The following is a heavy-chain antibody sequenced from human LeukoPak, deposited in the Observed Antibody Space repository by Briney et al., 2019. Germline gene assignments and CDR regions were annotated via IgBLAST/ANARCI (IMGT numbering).Heavy chain of an antibody. CDR1: GYTFTSYG. V-gene: IGHV1-18*01. J-gene: IGHJ6*02. CDR3: ARVGYCSSTSCYKSYYYGMDV. Sequence: GASVKVSCKASGYTFTSYGISWVRQAPGQGLEWMGWISAYNGNTNYAQKFQGRVTMTRNTSISTAYMELSSLRSEDTAVYYCARVGYCSSTSCYKSYYYGMDVWGQGTTVTVSS. D-gene: IGHD2-2*02. CDR2: ISAYNGNT.